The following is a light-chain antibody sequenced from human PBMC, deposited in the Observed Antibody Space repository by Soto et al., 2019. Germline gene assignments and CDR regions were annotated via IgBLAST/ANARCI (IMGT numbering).Light chain of an antibody. V-gene: IGKV1-39*01. Sequence: QMTQSPPSLSASVGDRVTITCRASRGIANYVNWYQHKLGKAPKLLIYSATNLQSGVPSRFSGSGSGTSLTFTISGLQPDDPATSYCQESNNVPFSFGGGTKLQIK. J-gene: IGKJ4*01. CDR1: RGIANY. CDR2: SAT. CDR3: QESNNVPFS.